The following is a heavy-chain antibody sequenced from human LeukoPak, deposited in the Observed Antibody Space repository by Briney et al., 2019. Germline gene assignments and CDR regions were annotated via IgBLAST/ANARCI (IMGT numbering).Heavy chain of an antibody. Sequence: EASVKVSCKASGYTFTSYGISWVRQAPGQGLEWMGCISGYNGYTHYANNHQGRVTMTTDTSTSTAYMELRSLRSDDTAVYDCARDEARYSSGYYPNWFDPWGQGTLVTVS. CDR3: ARDEARYSSGYYPNWFDP. CDR1: GYTFTSYG. CDR2: ISGYNGYT. V-gene: IGHV1-18*01. D-gene: IGHD3-22*01. J-gene: IGHJ5*02.